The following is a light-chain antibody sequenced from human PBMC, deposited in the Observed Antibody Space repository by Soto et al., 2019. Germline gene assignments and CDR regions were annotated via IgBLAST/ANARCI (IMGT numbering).Light chain of an antibody. V-gene: IGLV1-40*01. CDR3: QSYDSSLSGWV. CDR1: SSNIGAGYD. CDR2: GNT. Sequence: QAVVTQPPSVSGAPGQRVTISCTGSSSNIGAGYDVHWYQQLPGTAPKLLIYGNTNRPSGVPDRFSGSKSGTSASLAITGLQAEDEADYYCQSYDSSLSGWVFGGRTQPTVL. J-gene: IGLJ3*02.